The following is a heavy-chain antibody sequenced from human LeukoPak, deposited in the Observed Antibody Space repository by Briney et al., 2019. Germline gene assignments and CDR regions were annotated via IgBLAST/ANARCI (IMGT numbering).Heavy chain of an antibody. V-gene: IGHV4-34*01. CDR3: ARGRPVLLWFGEPSNRFDP. J-gene: IGHJ5*02. D-gene: IGHD3-10*01. CDR1: GGSFSGYY. Sequence: KASGTLSLTCAVYGGSFSGYYWSWIRQPPGKGLEWIGEINHSGSTNYNPSLKSRVTISVDTSKNQFSLKLSSVTAADTAMYYCARGRPVLLWFGEPSNRFDPWGQGTLVTVSS. CDR2: INHSGST.